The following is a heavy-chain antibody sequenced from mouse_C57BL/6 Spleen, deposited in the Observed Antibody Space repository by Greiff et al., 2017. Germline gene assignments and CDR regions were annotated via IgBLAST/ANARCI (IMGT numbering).Heavy chain of an antibody. V-gene: IGHV5-17*01. J-gene: IGHJ3*01. Sequence: EVQVVESGGGLVKPGGSLKLSCAASGFTFSDYGMHWVRQAPEKGLEWVAYISSGSSTIYYADTVKGRFTISRDNAKNTLFLQMTSLRSEDTAMYYCARTWLAYWGQGTLVTVSA. CDR2: ISSGSSTI. CDR1: GFTFSDYG. CDR3: ARTWLAY.